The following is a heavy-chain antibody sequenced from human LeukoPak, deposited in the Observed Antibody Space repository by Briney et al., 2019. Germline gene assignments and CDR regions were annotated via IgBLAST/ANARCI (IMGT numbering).Heavy chain of an antibody. J-gene: IGHJ6*02. V-gene: IGHV3-33*01. CDR3: ARDRGDFWTGGYGMDV. CDR1: GFSFSSYG. D-gene: IGHD3/OR15-3a*01. CDR2: IWYDGNNK. Sequence: GGSLRLSCAASGFSFSSYGMHWVRQAPGKGLEWVAVIWYDGNNKYYADSVKGRFTISRDNSKNTLYLQMNSLRAEDTAVYYCARDRGDFWTGGYGMDVWGQGTTVTVTS.